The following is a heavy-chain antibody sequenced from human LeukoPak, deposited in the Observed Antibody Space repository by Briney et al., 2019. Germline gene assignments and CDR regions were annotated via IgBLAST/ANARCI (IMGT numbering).Heavy chain of an antibody. CDR3: ARGGYYDFWSGYNWFDP. Sequence: GASVKVSCKASGYTFTSYDINWVRQATRQGLEWMGWMNPNSGNTGYAQKFQGRVTITRNTSISTAYMELSSLRSEDTAVYYCARGGYYDFWSGYNWFDPRGQGTLVTVSS. D-gene: IGHD3-3*01. CDR2: MNPNSGNT. V-gene: IGHV1-8*03. J-gene: IGHJ5*02. CDR1: GYTFTSYD.